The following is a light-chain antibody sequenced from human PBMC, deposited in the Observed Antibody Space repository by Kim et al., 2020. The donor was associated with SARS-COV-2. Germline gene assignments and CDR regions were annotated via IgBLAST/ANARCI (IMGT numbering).Light chain of an antibody. J-gene: IGLJ2*01. Sequence: SYELTQPPSVSVSPGQTASITCSGDKLGDKFASWYQQKPGQSPVLVISQSNKRPSGIPERFSGSNSGNTATLTISGTQAMDEAAYYCQAGDTATAAVFGGGTQLTVL. V-gene: IGLV3-1*01. CDR1: KLGDKF. CDR3: QAGDTATAAV. CDR2: QSN.